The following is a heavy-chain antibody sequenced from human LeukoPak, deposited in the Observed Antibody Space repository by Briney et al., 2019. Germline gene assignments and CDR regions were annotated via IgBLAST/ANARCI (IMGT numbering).Heavy chain of an antibody. Sequence: GGSLRLSCEASGVTFSSYVMSWVRQALGKGPEWVSGISGSGGVTYYADSVKGRFAISRDNSKNTLYLQMNSLRAEDTAVYYCVQEGPRGLAFDIWGQGTKVTVSS. V-gene: IGHV3-23*01. CDR3: VQEGPRGLAFDI. CDR2: ISGSGGVT. CDR1: GVTFSSYV. J-gene: IGHJ3*02.